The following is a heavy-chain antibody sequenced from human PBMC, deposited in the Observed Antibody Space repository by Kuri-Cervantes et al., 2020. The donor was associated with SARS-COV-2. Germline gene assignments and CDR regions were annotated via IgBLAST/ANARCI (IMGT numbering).Heavy chain of an antibody. Sequence: GESLKISCAASGFTFSSYSMNWVRQAPGKGLEWVSYISSSGSTIYYADSVKGRFTISRDNAKNSLYLQMNSLRAEDTAVYYCARPSWRAAPSHFQHWGQGTLVTVSS. D-gene: IGHD6-6*01. CDR1: GFTFSSYS. J-gene: IGHJ1*01. CDR3: ARPSWRAAPSHFQH. V-gene: IGHV3-48*04. CDR2: ISSSGSTI.